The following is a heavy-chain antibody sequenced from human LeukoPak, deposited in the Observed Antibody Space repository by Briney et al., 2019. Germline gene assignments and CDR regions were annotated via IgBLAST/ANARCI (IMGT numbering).Heavy chain of an antibody. Sequence: PGGSLRLSCAASGFTVSSNYMSWVRQAPGKGLEWVSVIYSGGSTYYADSVKGRFTISRDNSKNTLYLQMNSLRAEDTAVYYCAREGYSSSWQYWGQGTLVTVSS. D-gene: IGHD6-13*01. CDR2: IYSGGST. CDR1: GFTVSSNY. V-gene: IGHV3-53*01. J-gene: IGHJ4*02. CDR3: AREGYSSSWQY.